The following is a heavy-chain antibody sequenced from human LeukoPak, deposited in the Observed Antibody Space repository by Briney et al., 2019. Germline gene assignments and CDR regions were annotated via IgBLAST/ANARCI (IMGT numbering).Heavy chain of an antibody. CDR1: GGSISSYY. CDR3: ARAGSAWSFDY. CDR2: IYYSGNT. J-gene: IGHJ4*02. V-gene: IGHV4-59*01. Sequence: KPSETLSLTCTVSGGSISSYYWSWIRQPPGKGLEWIGYIYYSGNTNYNPSLQSRVSISVDMSKNQFSLKVSSVTAADTAVYYCARAGSAWSFDYWGQGTLVTVSS. D-gene: IGHD6-19*01.